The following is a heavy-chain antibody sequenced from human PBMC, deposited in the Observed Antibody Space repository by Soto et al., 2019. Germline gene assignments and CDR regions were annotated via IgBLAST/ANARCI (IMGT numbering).Heavy chain of an antibody. CDR1: GFTFSSYG. D-gene: IGHD3-10*01. Sequence: GGSLRLSCAASGFTFSSYGMHWVRQAPGKGLEWVAVISYDGSNKYYADSVKGRFTISRDNSKNTLYLQMNSLRAEDTAVYYCAKNGEMATIAYWGQGTLVTVSS. CDR2: ISYDGSNK. CDR3: AKNGEMATIAY. V-gene: IGHV3-30*18. J-gene: IGHJ4*02.